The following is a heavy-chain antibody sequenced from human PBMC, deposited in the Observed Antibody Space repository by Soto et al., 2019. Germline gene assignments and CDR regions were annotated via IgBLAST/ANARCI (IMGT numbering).Heavy chain of an antibody. D-gene: IGHD6-13*01. CDR1: GGRFRSYG. CDR2: IIPMFATA. V-gene: IGHV1-69*01. CDR3: ARGPLAAAGLSAYLDY. J-gene: IGHJ4*02. Sequence: QVQLVQSGAEVKKPGSSVKVSCKASGGRFRSYGFSWVRQAPGQGLEWMGGIIPMFATAKYAQKLQGRVTITADESTSTAYMEPNSLRSEDTAVYYCARGPLAAAGLSAYLDYWGQGTLVTVSS.